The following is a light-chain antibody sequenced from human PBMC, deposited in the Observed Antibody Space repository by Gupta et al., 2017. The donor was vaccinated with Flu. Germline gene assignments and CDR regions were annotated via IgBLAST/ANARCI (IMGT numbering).Light chain of an antibody. CDR3: RQAITVPYT. Sequence: SFLSASVGESVTITCRASQGISSWLVWYQQKPGKAPKLLIYGASGLQSGVPPRFSGSGSGTDFALTISSLQPDDFATYFCRQAITVPYTFGQGTKLEIK. V-gene: IGKV1-12*01. CDR2: GAS. CDR1: QGISSW. J-gene: IGKJ2*01.